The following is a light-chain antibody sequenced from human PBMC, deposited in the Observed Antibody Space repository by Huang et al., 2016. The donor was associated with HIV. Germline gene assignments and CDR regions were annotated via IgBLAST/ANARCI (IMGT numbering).Light chain of an antibody. V-gene: IGKV3-15*01. CDR2: GSS. CDR3: QQYNNWLLS. CDR1: RSVSSN. J-gene: IGKJ4*01. Sequence: IVMTQYPATLSVSPGERVTVSCRANRSVSSNLAWYQQRPGQAPRLLIYGSSTRAPGIPARVSGSGSGTDVSLTISSLQSEDFALYYCQQYNNWLLSFGGGTRVDI.